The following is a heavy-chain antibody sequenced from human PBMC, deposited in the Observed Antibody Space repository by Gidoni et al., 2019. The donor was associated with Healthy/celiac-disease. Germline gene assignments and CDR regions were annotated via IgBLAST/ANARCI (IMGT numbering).Heavy chain of an antibody. Sequence: EVQLVQSGAEVKKPGESLKISCTGSGYSFTSYWIGWVRQMPGKGREWMGIIYPGDSDNRYSPSFQGQVTISADKSISTAYLQWSSLKASDTAMYYCARRMGYGDSNDAFDIWGQGTMVTVSS. V-gene: IGHV5-51*01. CDR2: IYPGDSDN. CDR1: GYSFTSYW. CDR3: ARRMGYGDSNDAFDI. J-gene: IGHJ3*02. D-gene: IGHD4-17*01.